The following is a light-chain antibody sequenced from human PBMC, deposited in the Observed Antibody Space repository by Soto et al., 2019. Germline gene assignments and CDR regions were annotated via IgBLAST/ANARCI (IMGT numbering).Light chain of an antibody. CDR3: QQAYSFPPIT. Sequence: AIRMTQSPSSLSASTGDRVTITCRASQGISSYLAWYQQKPGKAPKLLIYAASTLQSGVPSRFSGSGSGTDFTLTISCLQSEDFATYYCQQAYSFPPITFGQGTRLEIK. CDR2: AAS. V-gene: IGKV1-8*01. CDR1: QGISSY. J-gene: IGKJ5*01.